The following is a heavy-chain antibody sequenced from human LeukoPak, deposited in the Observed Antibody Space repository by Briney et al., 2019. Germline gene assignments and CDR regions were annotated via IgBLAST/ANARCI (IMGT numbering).Heavy chain of an antibody. V-gene: IGHV5-51*01. D-gene: IGHD3-10*01. CDR3: ARQGYYGSGSYYNEFDY. Sequence: GESLKISCKGSGYSFTTYWIGWVRQMPGKGLEWMGIIYPGDSDTKYSPSFQGQVTISADKSISTAYLQWSSLKASDTAMYYCARQGYYGSGSYYNEFDYWGQGTLVTVSS. CDR1: GYSFTTYW. J-gene: IGHJ4*02. CDR2: IYPGDSDT.